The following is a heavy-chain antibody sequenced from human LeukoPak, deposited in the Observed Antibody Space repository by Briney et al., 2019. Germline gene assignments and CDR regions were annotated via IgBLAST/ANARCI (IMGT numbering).Heavy chain of an antibody. D-gene: IGHD1/OR15-1a*01. CDR2: SRNKASSYTT. J-gene: IGHJ6*02. CDR1: GFKFSDHY. Sequence: GGSQRLSCAASGFKFSDHYIDWVPQAPGKGLEWVGRSRNKASSYTTEYAASVEGRFTISRDVSESSLYLQMNSLRTEDTAVYYCGRIAISANNGMDVWGQGTTVTVSS. CDR3: GRIAISANNGMDV. V-gene: IGHV3-72*01.